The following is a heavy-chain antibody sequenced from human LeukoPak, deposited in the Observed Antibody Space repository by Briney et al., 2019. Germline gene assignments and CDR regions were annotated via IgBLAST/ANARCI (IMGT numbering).Heavy chain of an antibody. CDR1: GFTFSTYR. D-gene: IGHD4-11*01. CDR3: TRVEETATTAAIIRKYSYYYYYMDV. CDR2: IKQDGSEK. J-gene: IGHJ6*03. V-gene: IGHV3-7*01. Sequence: PGGSLRLSCAASGFTFSTYRMSWVRQAPGKGLEWVANIKQDGSEKHYVDSVKGRFTISRDNAKNSLYLQMSSLRAEDTAVYYCTRVEETATTAAIIRKYSYYYYYMDVWGKGNTVTVSS.